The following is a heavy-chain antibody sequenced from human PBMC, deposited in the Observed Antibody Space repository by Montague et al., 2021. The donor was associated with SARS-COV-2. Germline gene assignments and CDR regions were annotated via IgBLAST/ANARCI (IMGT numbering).Heavy chain of an antibody. J-gene: IGHJ4*02. Sequence: SLRLSCAASGFTFSSYEMNWVRQAPGKGLEWASYISSSGSTIYYADSVKGRFTISRDNAKNSLYLQMNSLRAEDTAVYYCARDQDYYDPAHDYWGQGTLVTVSS. CDR3: ARDQDYYDPAHDY. CDR2: ISSSGSTI. CDR1: GFTFSSYE. V-gene: IGHV3-48*03. D-gene: IGHD3-22*01.